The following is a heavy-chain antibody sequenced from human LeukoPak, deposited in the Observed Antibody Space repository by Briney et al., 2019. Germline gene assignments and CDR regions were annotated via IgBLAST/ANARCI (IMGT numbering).Heavy chain of an antibody. CDR2: IGIRGDT. J-gene: IGHJ4*02. D-gene: IGHD6-19*01. Sequence: GGSLRLSCAASGFTFIDYDMHWVRQVMGKGLEWVSAIGIRGDTHYSGSVKGRFTISRENAESSLYLQMNSLRAEDTAVYYCARGGIQVSGIDEFDYWGQGTLATVSS. CDR1: GFTFIDYD. V-gene: IGHV3-13*01. CDR3: ARGGIQVSGIDEFDY.